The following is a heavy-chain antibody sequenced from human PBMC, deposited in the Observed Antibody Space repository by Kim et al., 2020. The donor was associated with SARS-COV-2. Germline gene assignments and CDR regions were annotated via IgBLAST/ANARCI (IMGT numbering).Heavy chain of an antibody. D-gene: IGHD3-3*01. CDR3: ARVGIKRITIFGVVDPSNWFDP. Sequence: SETLSLTCTVSGGSISSSSYYWGWIRQPPGKGLEWIGSIYFSGSTYYNPSLKSRVTISVDTSKNQFSLKLRSVTAADTAVYYCARVGIKRITIFGVVDPSNWFDPWGQGTLVTGSS. J-gene: IGHJ5*02. CDR1: GGSISSSSYY. V-gene: IGHV4-39*01. CDR2: IYFSGST.